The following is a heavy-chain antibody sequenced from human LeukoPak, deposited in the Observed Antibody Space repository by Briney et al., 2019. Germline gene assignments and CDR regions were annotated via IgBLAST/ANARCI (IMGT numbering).Heavy chain of an antibody. CDR1: GFTFSSHA. D-gene: IGHD2-21*01. CDR2: ISIDGDST. CDR3: ATKEGLGSDTVIALFDF. J-gene: IGHJ4*02. Sequence: GGSLRLSCAASGFTFSSHAMHWVRQAPGKGLEYVSSISIDGDSTFYANSVKGRFTISRDNSKNMLYLQMDTLRAADTGGYYCATKEGLGSDTVIALFDFWGQGTLVAVSS. V-gene: IGHV3-64*01.